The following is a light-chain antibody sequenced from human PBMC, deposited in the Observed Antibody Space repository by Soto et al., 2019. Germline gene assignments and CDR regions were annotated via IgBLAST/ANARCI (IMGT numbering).Light chain of an antibody. J-gene: IGKJ1*01. CDR3: QQYGSSSWT. CDR1: PSVISSY. V-gene: IGKV3-20*01. Sequence: EIVLTQSPGTLSLSPGDRATLSCRARPSVISSYLAWFQQKPGQAPRLLISETSRRATGIPDRFSGSGSGTDFTLTISRLEPEDFAVYYCQQYGSSSWTFGQGTKVEIK. CDR2: ETS.